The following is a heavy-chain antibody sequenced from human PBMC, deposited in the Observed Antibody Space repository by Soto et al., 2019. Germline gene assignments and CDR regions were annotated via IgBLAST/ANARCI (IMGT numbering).Heavy chain of an antibody. Sequence: GGSLRLSCAASGFTFSSYAMHWVRQAPGKGLEWVAVISYDGSNKYYADSVKGRFTISRDNSKNTLYLQMNSLRAEDTAVYYCARDRLYYYGSGSYSNYYYGMDVWGQGTTVTVSS. V-gene: IGHV3-30-3*01. D-gene: IGHD3-10*01. CDR3: ARDRLYYYGSGSYSNYYYGMDV. CDR2: ISYDGSNK. CDR1: GFTFSSYA. J-gene: IGHJ6*02.